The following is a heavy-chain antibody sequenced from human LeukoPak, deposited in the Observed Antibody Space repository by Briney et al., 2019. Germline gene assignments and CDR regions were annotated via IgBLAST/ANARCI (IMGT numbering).Heavy chain of an antibody. Sequence: ASVKVSCKASGGTFSSYAISWVRQAPGQGLEWMGGIIPIFGTANYAQKFQGRVTITTDESTNTAYMELSSLRSEDTAVYYCARGRQQLVAYFDYWGQGTLVTVSS. CDR3: ARGRQQLVAYFDY. J-gene: IGHJ4*02. D-gene: IGHD6-13*01. CDR1: GGTFSSYA. V-gene: IGHV1-69*05. CDR2: IIPIFGTA.